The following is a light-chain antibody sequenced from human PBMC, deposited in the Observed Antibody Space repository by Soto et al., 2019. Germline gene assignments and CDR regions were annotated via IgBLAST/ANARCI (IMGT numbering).Light chain of an antibody. CDR1: SSDVGGYNY. V-gene: IGLV2-8*01. Sequence: QSVLTQPPSASGSPGQSVTIPCTGTSSDVGGYNYVSWYQQHPGKAPKLMIYEVSKRPSGVPDRLSGSKSGNTASLTVSGLQAEDEADYYCSSYAGSIYVFGTGTKVTVL. J-gene: IGLJ1*01. CDR3: SSYAGSIYV. CDR2: EVS.